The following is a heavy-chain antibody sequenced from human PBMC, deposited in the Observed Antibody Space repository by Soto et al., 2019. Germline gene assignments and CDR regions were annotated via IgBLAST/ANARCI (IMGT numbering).Heavy chain of an antibody. V-gene: IGHV3-66*01. Sequence: GGSLRLSCAASGFTVSSNYMAWVRQAPGKGLEWISFIYSGGSTLYEDSVKGRCTISRDNSKNTLFLQMNGLRAEDTAVYYCARVTVFGVGNLYYYAMDVWGQGTTVTVSS. CDR3: ARVTVFGVGNLYYYAMDV. J-gene: IGHJ6*02. D-gene: IGHD3-3*01. CDR2: IYSGGST. CDR1: GFTVSSNY.